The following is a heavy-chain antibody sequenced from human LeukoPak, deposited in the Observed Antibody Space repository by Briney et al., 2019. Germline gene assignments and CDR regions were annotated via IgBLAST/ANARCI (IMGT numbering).Heavy chain of an antibody. Sequence: ASVKVSFKASGYTFTSYTIHWVRQAPGQRREWMGWINSGYGNTKYSQKFQGRVTITSDTSASTAYMEVRTLTSEDTAIYHCARDSYMAAADTWFDPWGQGTLVTVSS. J-gene: IGHJ5*02. CDR2: INSGYGNT. CDR1: GYTFTSYT. D-gene: IGHD6-13*01. CDR3: ARDSYMAAADTWFDP. V-gene: IGHV1-3*01.